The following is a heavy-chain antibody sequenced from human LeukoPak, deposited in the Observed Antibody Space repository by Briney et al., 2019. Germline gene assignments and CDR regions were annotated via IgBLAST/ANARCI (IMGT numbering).Heavy chain of an antibody. Sequence: PGGSLRLSCAASGFTFSSYSMNWARQAPGKGLEWVSYISSSSSTIYYADSVKGRFTISRDNAKNSLYLQMNSLRAEDTAVYYCARDDDYAGLDYWGQGTLVTVSS. CDR1: GFTFSSYS. CDR2: ISSSSSTI. CDR3: ARDDDYAGLDY. V-gene: IGHV3-48*01. D-gene: IGHD4-17*01. J-gene: IGHJ4*02.